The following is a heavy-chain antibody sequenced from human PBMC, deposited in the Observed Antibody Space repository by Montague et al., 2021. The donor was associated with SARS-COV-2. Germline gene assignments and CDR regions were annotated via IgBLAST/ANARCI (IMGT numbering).Heavy chain of an antibody. CDR3: ARADYGGNRYWYFDL. D-gene: IGHD4-23*01. CDR2: INHTGST. CDR1: VGSFSGYY. J-gene: IGHJ2*01. Sequence: SETLSLTCAVYVGSFSGYYWSWIRQYPGKGLEWIGEINHTGSTKYNPSLKSRVTISVDMSKNQFSLKLSSVSAADTAVYYCARADYGGNRYWYFDLWGRGTLVTVSS. V-gene: IGHV4-34*01.